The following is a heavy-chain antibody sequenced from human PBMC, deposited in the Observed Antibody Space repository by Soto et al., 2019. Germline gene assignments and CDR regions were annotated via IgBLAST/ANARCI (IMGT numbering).Heavy chain of an antibody. D-gene: IGHD2-15*01. CDR3: ARREGDCRGGSCPYYHD. CDR1: GDSISSYNW. V-gene: IGHV4-4*02. J-gene: IGHJ4*02. Sequence: QVHLQESGPRLVKPSETLSLTCDVSGDSISSYNWWTWVRQTPGKGLEWIGEVYHSGNTNYNPSLKSRVTISVDKSRNQFSLSLTSVTAADPAVYYCARREGDCRGGSCPYYHDWGQGTLVTASS. CDR2: VYHSGNT.